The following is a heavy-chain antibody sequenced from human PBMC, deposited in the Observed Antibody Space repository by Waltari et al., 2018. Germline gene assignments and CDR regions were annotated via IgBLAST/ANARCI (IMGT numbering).Heavy chain of an antibody. D-gene: IGHD6-13*01. Sequence: QLRLQESGPGLVKPSETLSLTCPVSGGSIRSSSYYWGWIRQPPGKGLEWIGSIYYTGSTYYNPSLKSRVTISVDTSKNQFSLKLSSVTAADTAVYYCARDCSGSWYYWFDPWGQGTLVTVSS. CDR1: GGSIRSSSYY. CDR3: ARDCSGSWYYWFDP. J-gene: IGHJ5*02. V-gene: IGHV4-39*07. CDR2: IYYTGST.